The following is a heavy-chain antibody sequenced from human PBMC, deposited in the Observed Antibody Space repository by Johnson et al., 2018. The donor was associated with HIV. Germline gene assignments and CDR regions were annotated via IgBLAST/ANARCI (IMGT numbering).Heavy chain of an antibody. J-gene: IGHJ3*02. CDR3: AREIQYFTAFDI. Sequence: QVQLVESGGGLVKPGGSLRLSCVGSGFTFSDYYMSWVRQAPGKGLEWVAVISYDGSDKDYADSVKGRFTLSRDNSKNTLYLQMDSLRTEDPAVYYCAREIQYFTAFDIWGKGTMVTVSS. CDR2: ISYDGSDK. CDR1: GFTFSDYY. D-gene: IGHD3-9*01. V-gene: IGHV3-30*03.